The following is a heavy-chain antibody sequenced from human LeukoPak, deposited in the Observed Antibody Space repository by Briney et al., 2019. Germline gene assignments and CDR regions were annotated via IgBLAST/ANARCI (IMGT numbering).Heavy chain of an antibody. CDR3: ARLIPSLRSIDY. V-gene: IGHV4-39*01. CDR1: GGSISSSSYC. J-gene: IGHJ4*02. CDR2: IYYSGST. Sequence: SETLSLTCTASGGSISSSSYCWGWIRQPPGKGLEWIGSIYYSGSTYYNPSLKSRVTISVDTSKNQFSLKLSSVTAADTAVYYCARLIPSLRSIDYWGQGTLVTVSS. D-gene: IGHD3-16*02.